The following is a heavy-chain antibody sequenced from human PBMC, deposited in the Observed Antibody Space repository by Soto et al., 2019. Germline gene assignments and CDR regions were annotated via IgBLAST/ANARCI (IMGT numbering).Heavy chain of an antibody. D-gene: IGHD2-21*02. V-gene: IGHV4-59*01. CDR2: LYNAGST. CDR1: GGSIGRYY. J-gene: IGHJ6*03. CDR3: ARDIGAYCGTDCSALDV. Sequence: SETMSLTCTVSGGSIGRYYWSWLRPPQGKGLEWIGYLYNAGSTIYNPSLKSRVTISVDMSQNQFSLNLNYVTAADRAVYYCARDIGAYCGTDCSALDVWGKGTTVS.